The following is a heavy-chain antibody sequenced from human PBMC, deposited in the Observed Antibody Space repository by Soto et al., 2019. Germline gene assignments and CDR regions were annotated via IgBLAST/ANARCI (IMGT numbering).Heavy chain of an antibody. Sequence: QVQLQESGPGLVKPSGTLSLTCAVSGGSISSSNWWSWVRQPPGKGLEWIGEIYHSGSTNYNPSLQSRVTVSVAKYQNRFSLKLRSVSAADTAVYYCARAFGVLYVYGMDVWGQGTTVTVS. CDR2: IYHSGST. CDR3: ARAFGVLYVYGMDV. D-gene: IGHD3-16*01. J-gene: IGHJ6*02. CDR1: GGSISSSNW. V-gene: IGHV4-4*02.